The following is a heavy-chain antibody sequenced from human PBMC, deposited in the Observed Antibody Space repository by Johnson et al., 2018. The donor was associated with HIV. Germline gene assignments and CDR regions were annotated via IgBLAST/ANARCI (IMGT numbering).Heavy chain of an antibody. V-gene: IGHV3-33*01. CDR3: ARTVTTLSGAFDI. Sequence: QVQLVESGGGVVQPGMSLRLSCSASGFTFSAYGMHWVRQAPGKGLEWVALIWHDGTNKYYADSVKGRFTISRDNSKNTLYLQMNSLRAEDTAVYYCARTVTTLSGAFDIWGQGTMVTVSS. D-gene: IGHD4-17*01. J-gene: IGHJ3*02. CDR1: GFTFSAYG. CDR2: IWHDGTNK.